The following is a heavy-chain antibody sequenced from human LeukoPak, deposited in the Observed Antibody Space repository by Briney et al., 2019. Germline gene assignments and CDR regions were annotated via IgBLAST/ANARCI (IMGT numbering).Heavy chain of an antibody. CDR1: GFTFSLYW. Sequence: GGSLRLSCAASGFTFSLYWMSWVRQAPGKGLEWVANIKQDGSEEYYVDSVKGRFTISRDNAKNSLYLQMNSLRAEDTAVYYCARDGDTSGYSDWGQGSLVTVSS. J-gene: IGHJ4*02. D-gene: IGHD3-22*01. CDR3: ARDGDTSGYSD. V-gene: IGHV3-7*01. CDR2: IKQDGSEE.